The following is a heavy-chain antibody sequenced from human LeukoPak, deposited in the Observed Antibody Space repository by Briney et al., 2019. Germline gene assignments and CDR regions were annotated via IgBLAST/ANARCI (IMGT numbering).Heavy chain of an antibody. CDR3: AKATMDTTYFDS. V-gene: IGHV3-23*01. CDR2: ISGSGSTI. Sequence: GGSLRLSCAASGFSFNNFAMSWVRQAPGKGLEWVSAISGSGSTIFYADSVKGRFTVPRDNSENTLFLQMNSLRAEDTALYYCAKATMDTTYFDSWGQGTLVTVSS. D-gene: IGHD4/OR15-4a*01. J-gene: IGHJ4*02. CDR1: GFSFNNFA.